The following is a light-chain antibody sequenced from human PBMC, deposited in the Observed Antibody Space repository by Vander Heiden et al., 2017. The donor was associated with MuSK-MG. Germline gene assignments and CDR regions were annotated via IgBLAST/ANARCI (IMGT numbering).Light chain of an antibody. CDR1: SLRSYY. Sequence: SSELTQDPAVSLALGQTVRITCQGDSLRSYYASWYQQKPGQATVRVIDGKNNRPLGIPDRFAGSSSGNKDYWNITGAQAEDEADYDGKYQDSGGKHWVFGGGTKLTVL. J-gene: IGLJ2*01. CDR3: KYQDSGGKHWV. CDR2: GKN. V-gene: IGLV3-19*01.